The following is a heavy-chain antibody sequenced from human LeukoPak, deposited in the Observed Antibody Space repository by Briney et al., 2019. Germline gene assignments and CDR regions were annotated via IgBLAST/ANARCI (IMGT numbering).Heavy chain of an antibody. CDR1: GGTFSSYA. Sequence: GSSVKVSCKASGGTFSSYAISWVRQAPGQGLEWMGRIIPILGIANYAQKFQGRVTITADKSTSTAYMELSSLRSEDTAVYYCAKDWSPLYYYDSSGLDAFDIWGQGTMVTVSS. V-gene: IGHV1-69*04. CDR3: AKDWSPLYYYDSSGLDAFDI. J-gene: IGHJ3*02. D-gene: IGHD3-22*01. CDR2: IIPILGIA.